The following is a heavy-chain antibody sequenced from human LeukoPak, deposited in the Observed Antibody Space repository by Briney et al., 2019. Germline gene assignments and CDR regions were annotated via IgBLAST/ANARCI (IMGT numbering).Heavy chain of an antibody. D-gene: IGHD3-3*01. J-gene: IGHJ4*02. CDR1: GFTFSSYA. Sequence: GGSLRLSCAVSGFTFSSYAMSWVRQAPGKGLEWVSGISGDGDSTYYADSVKGRFTISRDNSKNTLYLQMNSLRADDTAVYYCAKEGTETIFSRYYFDYWGQGTLVTVSS. V-gene: IGHV3-23*01. CDR2: ISGDGDST. CDR3: AKEGTETIFSRYYFDY.